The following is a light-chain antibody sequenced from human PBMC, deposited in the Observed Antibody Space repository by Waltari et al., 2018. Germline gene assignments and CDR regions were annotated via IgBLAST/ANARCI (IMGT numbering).Light chain of an antibody. V-gene: IGKV1-5*03. Sequence: DIQMTQSPSTLSASVGDRVTITCRASHLITNWLAWYQQKPGKAPRLLIYKASSLESGVPSRFSGSGSGTEFTLTISGLQPDDFATYYCQQRSNWLITFGQGTRLEIK. CDR1: HLITNW. CDR3: QQRSNWLIT. CDR2: KAS. J-gene: IGKJ5*01.